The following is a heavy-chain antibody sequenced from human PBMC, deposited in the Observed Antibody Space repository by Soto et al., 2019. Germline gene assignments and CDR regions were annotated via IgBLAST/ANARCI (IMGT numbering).Heavy chain of an antibody. CDR3: TGSIAAAASYYYYGMDV. CDR1: GFTFSGSA. J-gene: IGHJ6*02. D-gene: IGHD6-13*01. V-gene: IGHV3-73*01. CDR2: IRSKANSYAT. Sequence: GGSLRLSCAASGFTFSGSAMHWVRQASGKGLEWVGRIRSKANSYATAYAASVKGRFTISRDDSKNTAYLQMNSLKTEDTAVYYCTGSIAAAASYYYYGMDVWGQGTTVTVSS.